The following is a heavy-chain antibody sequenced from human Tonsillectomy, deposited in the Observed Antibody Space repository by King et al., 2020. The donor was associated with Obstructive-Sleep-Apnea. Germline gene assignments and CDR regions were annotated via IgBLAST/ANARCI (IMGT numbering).Heavy chain of an antibody. CDR2: IVPMFATA. Sequence: VQLVQSGVEVKKPGSSVKVSCTASGGTFMSYAVNWVRQAPGQGLEWMGGIVPMFATANYAQKFQDRITITADESTSTAYMDLSSLRSDDTAVYYCGISVAGSIDFDYWGQGTQVTVSS. CDR1: GGTFMSYA. D-gene: IGHD6-19*01. CDR3: GISVAGSIDFDY. V-gene: IGHV1-69*01. J-gene: IGHJ4*02.